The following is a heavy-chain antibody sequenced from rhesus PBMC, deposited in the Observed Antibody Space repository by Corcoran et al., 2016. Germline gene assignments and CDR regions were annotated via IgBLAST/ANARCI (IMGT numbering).Heavy chain of an antibody. J-gene: IGHJ4*01. V-gene: IGHV2-1*01. CDR3: ARLRRYSGYSFSPHFDY. Sequence: QVTLKESGPALVKPTQTLTLTCTFSGFSLSPSCMGVGWIRQPSRKTLAWLAHIYWDDDKRYSTSLKSRLTISKDTSKNQVVLTMTNMDPVDTATYYCARLRRYSGYSFSPHFDYWGQGVLVTVSS. D-gene: IGHD5-24*01. CDR1: GFSLSPSCMG. CDR2: IYWDDDK.